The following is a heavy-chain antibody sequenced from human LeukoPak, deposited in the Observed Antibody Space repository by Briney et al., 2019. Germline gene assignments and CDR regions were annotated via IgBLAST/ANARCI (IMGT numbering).Heavy chain of an antibody. CDR2: IYTSGST. Sequence: SQTLSLTCTLSGGSISSGSYYWSWIRQPAGKGLEWIGRIYTSGSTNYNPSLKSRVTISVDTSKNQFSLKLSSVTAADTAVYYCARDRGGLSPYFDYWGQGTLVTVSS. J-gene: IGHJ4*02. CDR3: ARDRGGLSPYFDY. CDR1: GGSISSGSYY. D-gene: IGHD3-16*01. V-gene: IGHV4-61*02.